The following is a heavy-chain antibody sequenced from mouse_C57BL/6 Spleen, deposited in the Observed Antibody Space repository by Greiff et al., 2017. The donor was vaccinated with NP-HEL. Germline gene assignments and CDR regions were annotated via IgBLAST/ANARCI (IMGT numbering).Heavy chain of an antibody. D-gene: IGHD1-1*01. V-gene: IGHV1-62-2*01. CDR3: ARHEEGEDYVSYFDY. Sequence: VQLQQSGAELVKPGASVKLSCKASGYTFTEYTIHWVKQRSGQGLEWIGWFYPGSGSIKYNEKFKDKATLTADKSSSTGYMELSRLTSEDSAVYFWARHEEGEDYVSYFDYWGQGTTLTVSS. CDR2: FYPGSGSI. CDR1: GYTFTEYT. J-gene: IGHJ2*01.